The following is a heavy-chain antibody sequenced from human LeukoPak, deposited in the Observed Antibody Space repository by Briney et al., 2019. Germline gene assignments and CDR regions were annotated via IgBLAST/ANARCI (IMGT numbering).Heavy chain of an antibody. V-gene: IGHV5-51*01. D-gene: IGHD3-22*01. CDR3: ARSPKVRGDDRSGYIDY. J-gene: IGHJ4*01. CDR2: IYPGDSDT. CDR1: GYSFTSYW. Sequence: GESLKISCKGSGYSFTSYWIGWVRQMPGKGLEWMGIIYPGDSDTRYSPSFQGQVTISADKSISTAYLQWSSLKASDTAMYYCARSPKVRGDDRSGYIDYWGHGTLVTVSS.